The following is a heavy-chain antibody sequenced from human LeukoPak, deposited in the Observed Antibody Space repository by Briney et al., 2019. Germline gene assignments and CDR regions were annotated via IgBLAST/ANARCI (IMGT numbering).Heavy chain of an antibody. Sequence: GGSLRLSCAASGFTFSDYYMSWVRQAPGKGLEWVSYISSSGSTIYYADSVKGRFTISRDNAKNTLYLQMNSLRAEDTAVYYCAREGTDFVDWFDPWGQGTLVTGSS. CDR2: ISSSGSTI. V-gene: IGHV3-11*04. J-gene: IGHJ5*02. CDR1: GFTFSDYY. CDR3: AREGTDFVDWFDP. D-gene: IGHD2-15*01.